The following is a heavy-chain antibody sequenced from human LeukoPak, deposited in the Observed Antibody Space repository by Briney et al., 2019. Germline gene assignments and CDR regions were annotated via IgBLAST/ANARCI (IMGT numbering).Heavy chain of an antibody. CDR2: IYYSGST. J-gene: IGHJ4*02. V-gene: IGHV4-59*01. D-gene: IGHD6-13*01. Sequence: ETLSLTCTVSGGSISSYYWSWIRQPPGKGLEWIGYIYYSGSTNYNPSLKSRVTISVDTSKNQFSLKLSSVTAADTAVYYCARGEIAAAPLDYWGQGTLVTVSS. CDR1: GGSISSYY. CDR3: ARGEIAAAPLDY.